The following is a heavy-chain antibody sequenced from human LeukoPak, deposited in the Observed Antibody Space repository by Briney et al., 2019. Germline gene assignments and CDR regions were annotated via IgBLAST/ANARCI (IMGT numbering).Heavy chain of an antibody. CDR2: IYYSGST. V-gene: IGHV4-39*05. D-gene: IGHD1-1*01. CDR3: ATTERRDFSTGY. CDR1: GVSPRITTYF. Sequence: SQNPSPNPTVSGVSPRITTYFSVCLRHPPGQGLELLGSIYYSGSTYYSPSLESRITMSMDTSKNQFYLQLTSVTATDMAVYYCATTERRDFSTGYWGQGSLVTVSS. J-gene: IGHJ4*02.